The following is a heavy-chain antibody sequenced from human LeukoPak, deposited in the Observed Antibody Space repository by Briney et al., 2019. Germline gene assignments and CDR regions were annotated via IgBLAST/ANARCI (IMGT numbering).Heavy chain of an antibody. V-gene: IGHV4-59*01. D-gene: IGHD3-10*01. J-gene: IGHJ5*02. CDR2: IYYSGST. CDR1: GGSISSYY. Sequence: SESLSLTCTVSGGSISSYYWSWIRQPPGKGLEWTGYIYYSGSTNYNPSLKSRVTISVDTSKNQFSLKLSSVTAADTAVYYCARAGLLWFGELNWFDPWGQGTLVTVSS. CDR3: ARAGLLWFGELNWFDP.